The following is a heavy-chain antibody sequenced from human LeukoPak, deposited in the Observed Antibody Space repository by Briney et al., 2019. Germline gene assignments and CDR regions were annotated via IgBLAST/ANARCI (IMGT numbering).Heavy chain of an antibody. CDR2: IYYSGST. CDR1: GGSISSYY. J-gene: IGHJ4*02. V-gene: IGHV4-59*01. D-gene: IGHD6-13*01. CDR3: AAAADFGYFDY. Sequence: PSETLSLTCTVSGGSISSYYRSWIRQPPGKGLEWIGYIYYSGSTNYNPSLKSRVTISVDTSKNQFSLKLSSVTAADTAVYYCAAAADFGYFDYWGQGTLVTVSS.